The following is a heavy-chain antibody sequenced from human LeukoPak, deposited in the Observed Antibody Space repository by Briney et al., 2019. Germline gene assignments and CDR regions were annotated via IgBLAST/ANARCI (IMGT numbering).Heavy chain of an antibody. CDR1: GFTFSSYW. Sequence: PGGSLRLSCAASGFTFSSYWMHWVRHDPGKGLVWVSHIRSDGTSTSYADSVRGRFTISRDNAKNTLYLQMNSLRAEDTAVYFCARDRYYGIDVWGRGATVTVSS. V-gene: IGHV3-74*01. CDR3: ARDRYYGIDV. CDR2: IRSDGTST. J-gene: IGHJ6*02.